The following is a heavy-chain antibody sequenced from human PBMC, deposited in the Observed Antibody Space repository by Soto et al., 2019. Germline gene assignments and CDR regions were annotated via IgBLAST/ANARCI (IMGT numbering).Heavy chain of an antibody. J-gene: IGHJ4*02. CDR1: GGSISSYY. V-gene: IGHV4-59*01. D-gene: IGHD5-12*01. CDR3: ARSRGWLQLVAFDY. CDR2: IYYSGSI. Sequence: PSETLSLTCTVSGGSISSYYWSWIRQPPGKGLEWIGYIYYSGSINYNPSLKSRVTISVDTSKNQFSLKLSSVTAADTAVYYCARSRGWLQLVAFDYWGQGTLV.